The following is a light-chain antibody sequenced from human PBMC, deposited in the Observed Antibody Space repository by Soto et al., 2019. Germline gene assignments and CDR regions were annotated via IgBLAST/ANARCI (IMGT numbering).Light chain of an antibody. CDR1: SSNIGSNY. CDR2: KTN. Sequence: QAVVTQPPSASGTPGQRVTISCSGTSSNIGSNYIYWYQHLPGTAPKLLIYKTNKRPSGVPDRFSGSKSGTSASLAISGLRSADEANYYCATWDDSLGGVVFGGGTKVTVL. CDR3: ATWDDSLGGVV. V-gene: IGLV1-47*01. J-gene: IGLJ2*01.